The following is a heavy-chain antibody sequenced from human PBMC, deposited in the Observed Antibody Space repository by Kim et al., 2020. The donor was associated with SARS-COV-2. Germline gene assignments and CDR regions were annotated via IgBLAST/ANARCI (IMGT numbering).Heavy chain of an antibody. V-gene: IGHV3-74*01. CDR2: IKSDGSST. J-gene: IGHJ4*02. D-gene: IGHD6-19*01. CDR3: ATDPDSGGWSTFDY. Sequence: GGSLRLSCAASGFTFSSYWMHWVRQAPGKGLVWVSRIKSDGSSTSYADSVKGRFTISRDNAKNTLFLQMNSLRADDTALYYCATDPDSGGWSTFDYWGQG. CDR1: GFTFSSYW.